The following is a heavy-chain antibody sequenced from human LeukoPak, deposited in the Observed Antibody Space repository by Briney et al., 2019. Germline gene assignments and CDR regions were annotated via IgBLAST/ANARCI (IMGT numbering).Heavy chain of an antibody. V-gene: IGHV3-23*01. J-gene: IGHJ4*02. Sequence: PGRSLRLSCAASGFTFSSYAMSTGRQAPGKGLEWVSAISGRGGSTYYADSVKGRFTISRDNSKNALYLQMNSLRAEDTAAYYCAKDRRSGSYGYWGQGTLVTVSS. D-gene: IGHD1-26*01. CDR1: GFTFSSYA. CDR2: ISGRGGST. CDR3: AKDRRSGSYGY.